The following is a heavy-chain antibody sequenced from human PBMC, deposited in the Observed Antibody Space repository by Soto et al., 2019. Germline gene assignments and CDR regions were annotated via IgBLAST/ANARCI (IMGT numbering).Heavy chain of an antibody. V-gene: IGHV1-69*13. Sequence: GASVKVSCKASGGTFNSYAVSWVRQAPGQGLEWMGGIILIYGTTNYAQKFQGRITITADESMTTAYMELSSLTSEDTAVYYCARGLSPNRYGYGYDSWGQGTLVTVSS. CDR2: IILIYGTT. CDR1: GGTFNSYA. CDR3: ARGLSPNRYGYGYDS. D-gene: IGHD5-18*01. J-gene: IGHJ4*02.